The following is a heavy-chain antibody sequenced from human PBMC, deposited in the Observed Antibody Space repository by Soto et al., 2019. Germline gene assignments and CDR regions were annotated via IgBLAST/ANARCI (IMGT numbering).Heavy chain of an antibody. CDR2: ISGSGGST. Sequence: GESLKISCAASGFTFSSYAMSWVRQAPGKGLEWVSAISGSGGSTYYADSVKGRFTISRDNSKNTLYLQMNSLRAEDTAVYYCASINWNRQAPVDYWGQGTLVTVSS. J-gene: IGHJ4*02. CDR3: ASINWNRQAPVDY. D-gene: IGHD1-20*01. CDR1: GFTFSSYA. V-gene: IGHV3-23*01.